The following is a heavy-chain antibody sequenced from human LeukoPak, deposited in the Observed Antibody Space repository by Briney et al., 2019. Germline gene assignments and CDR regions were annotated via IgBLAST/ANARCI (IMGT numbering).Heavy chain of an antibody. Sequence: SETLSLTCTVSGGSISSGYYWSWIRQPPGKGLEWIGEINHSGSTNYNPSLKSRVTISVDTSKNQFSLKLSSVTAADTAVYYCARKSRGYYYYYGMDVWGQGTTVTVSS. CDR3: ARKSRGYYYYYGMDV. V-gene: IGHV4-34*01. CDR1: GGSISSGYY. J-gene: IGHJ6*02. CDR2: INHSGST.